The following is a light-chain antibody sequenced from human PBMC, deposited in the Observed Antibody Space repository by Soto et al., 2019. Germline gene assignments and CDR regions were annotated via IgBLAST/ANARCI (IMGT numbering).Light chain of an antibody. CDR3: QQRSNWPPYT. Sequence: EIVLTQSPATLSLSPGERATLSCRVSQSVSNYLAWYPQKPGQAPRLLIYDASNRATGITARFSGSGSGTDFTLTISSLEPEDFAVYYCQQRSNWPPYTFGQGTKLEI. J-gene: IGKJ2*01. V-gene: IGKV3-11*01. CDR1: QSVSNY. CDR2: DAS.